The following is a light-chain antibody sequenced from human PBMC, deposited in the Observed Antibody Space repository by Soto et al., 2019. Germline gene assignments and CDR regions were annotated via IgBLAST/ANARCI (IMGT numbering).Light chain of an antibody. CDR2: GAS. CDR1: QSVSTN. J-gene: IGKJ5*01. V-gene: IGKV3-15*01. Sequence: EIVMTQSPATLSVSPGERATLSCRASQSVSTNLAWYQQKPGQAPRPLIYGASTRATGIPARFSDSGSETEFTLTISSLQSEDFAVYFCQQYHNWPPTFGQGTRLEIK. CDR3: QQYHNWPPT.